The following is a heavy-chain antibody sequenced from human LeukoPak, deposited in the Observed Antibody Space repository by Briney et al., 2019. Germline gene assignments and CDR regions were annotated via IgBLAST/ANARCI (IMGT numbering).Heavy chain of an antibody. CDR1: GFTFSSYS. V-gene: IGHV3-48*01. CDR3: ARESLGSSGYYRDY. CDR2: ISSSSSTI. Sequence: GGSLRLSCAASGFTFSSYSMNWVRQAPGKGLEWVSYISSSSSTIYYADSVKGRFTISRDNAKNSLYLQMNSLRAEDTAVYYCARESLGSSGYYRDYWGQGTLVTVSS. D-gene: IGHD3-22*01. J-gene: IGHJ4*02.